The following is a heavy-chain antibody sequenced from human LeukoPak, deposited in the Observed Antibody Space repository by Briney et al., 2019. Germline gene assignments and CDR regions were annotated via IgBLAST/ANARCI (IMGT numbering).Heavy chain of an antibody. J-gene: IGHJ4*02. CDR1: GFSFSSYA. CDR3: ARADTALVGIYYFDY. Sequence: TGGSLRLSCAASGFSFSSYAMHWVRQAPGKGLEWVAVVSYAVYKKDYADSVKGRFTISRDNTKNTLSLQMNSLRPEDTAVYYCARADTALVGIYYFDYWGQGTLVTVSS. D-gene: IGHD5-18*01. V-gene: IGHV3-30*04. CDR2: VSYAVYKK.